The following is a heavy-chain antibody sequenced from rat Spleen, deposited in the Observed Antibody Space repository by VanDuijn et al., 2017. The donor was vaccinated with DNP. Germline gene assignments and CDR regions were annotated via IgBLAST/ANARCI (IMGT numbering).Heavy chain of an antibody. CDR3: ARHSKPMGAMDA. CDR1: GFTFSDYY. V-gene: IGHV5-22*01. Sequence: EVQLVESGGGLVQPGRSLKLSCAASGFTFSDYYMAWVRQAPKKGLEWVASISYEGSSTYYGDSVKGRFTISRDNAKSTLYLQMNSLRSEDTATYYCARHSKPMGAMDAWGQGTSVTVSS. J-gene: IGHJ4*01. CDR2: ISYEGSST. D-gene: IGHD1-7*01.